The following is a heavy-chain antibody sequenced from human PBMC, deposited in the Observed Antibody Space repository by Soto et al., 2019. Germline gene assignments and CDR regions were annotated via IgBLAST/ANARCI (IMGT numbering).Heavy chain of an antibody. CDR1: GGSFSGYY. J-gene: IGHJ4*03. CDR3: SRGSTVGGPGLKLGN. Sequence: SETLSLPYAVYGGSFSGYYCRWIRQPPGKGLEWIGEINHSGSTNYNPSLKSRVTISVDTSKNQFSLKLSSVTAADTAVYYFSRGSTVGGPGLKLGNWGQGTLVTGSS. D-gene: IGHD3-16*01. CDR2: INHSGST. V-gene: IGHV4-34*01.